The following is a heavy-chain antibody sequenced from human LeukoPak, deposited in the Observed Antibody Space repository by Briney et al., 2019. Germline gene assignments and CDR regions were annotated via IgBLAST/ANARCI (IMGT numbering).Heavy chain of an antibody. V-gene: IGHV3-33*06. CDR1: GFTFSSYG. CDR3: AKPRAYSYGAHFDY. J-gene: IGHJ4*02. Sequence: PGRSLSLSCAASGFTFSSYGMHWVRQAPGKGLEWVAVIWYDGSNKYYAGSVKGRFTISRDNSKNTLYLQMNSLRAEDTAVYYCAKPRAYSYGAHFDYWGQGTLVTVSS. D-gene: IGHD5-18*01. CDR2: IWYDGSNK.